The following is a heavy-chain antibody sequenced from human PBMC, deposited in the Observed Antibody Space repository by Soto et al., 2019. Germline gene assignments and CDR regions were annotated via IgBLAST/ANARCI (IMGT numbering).Heavy chain of an antibody. CDR3: ARQISFVCDS. V-gene: IGHV5-51*01. CDR2: IKPGTSDI. CDR1: GYKLGSAW. Sequence: PGESLKISCDGAGYKLGSAWIGWVRRKPGKGLEWMGIIKPGTSDIRYSPSFRGQVTISADGAANTAFLQWSSLKTLDTAIYYCARQISFVCDSWGQGTLVTVSS. D-gene: IGHD3-16*01. J-gene: IGHJ4*02.